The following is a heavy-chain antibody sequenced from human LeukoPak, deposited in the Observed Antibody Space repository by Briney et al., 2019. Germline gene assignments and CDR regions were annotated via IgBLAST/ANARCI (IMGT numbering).Heavy chain of an antibody. Sequence: GGSPRLSCAASGFTFNNYGMSWVRQAPGKGLEWVSGLSGSGGSTYCADSVKGRFTISRDTSKNTLYVQMNSLRAEDTAVYYCARGGGSYSYDYWGQGTLVTVSS. J-gene: IGHJ4*02. D-gene: IGHD1-26*01. CDR3: ARGGGSYSYDY. CDR2: LSGSGGST. V-gene: IGHV3-23*01. CDR1: GFTFNNYG.